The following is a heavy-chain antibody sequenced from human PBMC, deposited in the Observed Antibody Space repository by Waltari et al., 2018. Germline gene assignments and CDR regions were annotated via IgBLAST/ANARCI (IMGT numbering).Heavy chain of an antibody. V-gene: IGHV1-69*01. J-gene: IGHJ3*02. D-gene: IGHD5-12*01. Sequence: QVQLVQSGAEVKKPGSSVKVSCKASGGSFSNYAISWVRQAPGQGLEWMGGIITMFGTANDAQKFQGRVTITADASTGTAYMELSSLRSEDTAVYYCARIIEVATITGLGAFDIWGQGTMVTVSS. CDR1: GGSFSNYA. CDR3: ARIIEVATITGLGAFDI. CDR2: IITMFGTA.